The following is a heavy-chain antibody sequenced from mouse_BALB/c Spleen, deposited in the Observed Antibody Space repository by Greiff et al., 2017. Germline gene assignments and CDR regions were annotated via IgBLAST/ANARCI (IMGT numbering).Heavy chain of an antibody. J-gene: IGHJ4*01. Sequence: LQESGPGLVAPSQSLSITCTVSGFSLTSYGVHWVRQPPGKGLEWLGVIWAGGSTNYNSALMSRLSISKDNSKSQVFLKMNSLQTDDTAMYYCARDGNPYYYAMDYWGQGTSVTVSS. CDR2: IWAGGST. CDR3: ARDGNPYYYAMDY. V-gene: IGHV2-9*02. CDR1: GFSLTSYG. D-gene: IGHD2-1*01.